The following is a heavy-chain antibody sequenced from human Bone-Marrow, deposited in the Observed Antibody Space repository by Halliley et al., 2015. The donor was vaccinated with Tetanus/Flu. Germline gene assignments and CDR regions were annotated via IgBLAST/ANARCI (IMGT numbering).Heavy chain of an antibody. CDR3: AKGENDYESTGYYRPFDY. D-gene: IGHD3-22*01. J-gene: IGHJ4*02. Sequence: ITGSTESTSYADSVKGRFTISRDNSKNTLYLQMSSLRAEDTAIYYCAKGENDYESTGYYRPFDYWGQGTLVTVSS. V-gene: IGHV3-23*01. CDR2: ITGSTEST.